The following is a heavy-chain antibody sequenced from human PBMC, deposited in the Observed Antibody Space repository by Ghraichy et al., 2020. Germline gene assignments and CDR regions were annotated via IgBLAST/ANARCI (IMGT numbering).Heavy chain of an antibody. Sequence: GGSLRLSCVASGFTFSKHGMHWVRQAPGKGLEWVALMSSDGSKQDYADSVKGRFTISRDNSKNTLYLQMNSLRVEDTAVYYCAKRGFCSGGTCYSWHFDDWGQGTLVTVSS. J-gene: IGHJ4*02. V-gene: IGHV3-30*18. D-gene: IGHD2-15*01. CDR3: AKRGFCSGGTCYSWHFDD. CDR2: MSSDGSKQ. CDR1: GFTFSKHG.